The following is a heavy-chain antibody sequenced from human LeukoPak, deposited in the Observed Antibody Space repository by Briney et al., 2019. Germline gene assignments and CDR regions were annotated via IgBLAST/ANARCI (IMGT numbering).Heavy chain of an antibody. CDR2: IYSSGSF. Sequence: SETLSLTCTVSGGSISSYYWNWIRQPAGKGLEWIGRIYSSGSFNYNPSLKTRVSMSVDTSKNQFSLKLSSVTAADTAVYYCAREGVPDAFDIWGQGTMVTVSS. CDR1: GGSISSYY. CDR3: AREGVPDAFDI. D-gene: IGHD3-10*01. V-gene: IGHV4-4*07. J-gene: IGHJ3*02.